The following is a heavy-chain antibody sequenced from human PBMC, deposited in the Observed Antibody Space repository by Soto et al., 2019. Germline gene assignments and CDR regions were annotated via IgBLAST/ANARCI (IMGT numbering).Heavy chain of an antibody. CDR1: GGSVSSGTCY. Sequence: SETLSLTCTVSGGSVSSGTCYWNWIRQPPGKGLEWIGYIYYTGSTNYNPSLKSRVTISVDTSKNQFSLSLSSVTAADTAVYYCARVGRIVVVPAASYYYYGMDVWGQGTTVTVSS. J-gene: IGHJ6*02. CDR2: IYYTGST. CDR3: ARVGRIVVVPAASYYYYGMDV. D-gene: IGHD2-2*01. V-gene: IGHV4-61*01.